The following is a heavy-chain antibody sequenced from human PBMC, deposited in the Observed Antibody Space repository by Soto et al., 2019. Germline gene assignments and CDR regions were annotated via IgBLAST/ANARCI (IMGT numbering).Heavy chain of an antibody. V-gene: IGHV4-39*01. J-gene: IGHJ4*02. CDR1: GGSVSYNSYY. Sequence: SETLSLTCSVSGGSVSYNSYYWGWIRQPPGKGLEWVGGIFYTGTTYYNPSLKDRLSISVDTSKNSFSLNLTSVTAADTAVYFCARLVVVAPVANVWGQGALVTVPQ. D-gene: IGHD2-21*01. CDR2: IFYTGTT. CDR3: ARLVVVAPVANV.